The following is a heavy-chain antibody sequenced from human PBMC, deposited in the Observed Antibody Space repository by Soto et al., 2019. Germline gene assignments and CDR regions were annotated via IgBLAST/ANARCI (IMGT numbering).Heavy chain of an antibody. D-gene: IGHD3-10*01. V-gene: IGHV1-18*01. J-gene: IGHJ4*02. CDR1: GYTFSNYG. Sequence: QVQLVQSGAEVKKPGASVKVSCKTSGYTFSNYGIAWVRQAPGQGLEWMGWISVYNYNTNYAQKLQGRVTITRDISTSTAYMELRSLISDDSAVYYCARGGRYYGSGTYPFDYWGQGTLFTVSS. CDR3: ARGGRYYGSGTYPFDY. CDR2: ISVYNYNT.